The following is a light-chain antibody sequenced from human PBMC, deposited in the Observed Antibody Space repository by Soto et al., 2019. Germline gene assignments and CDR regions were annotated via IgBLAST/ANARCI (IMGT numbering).Light chain of an antibody. V-gene: IGLV2-14*03. CDR3: TSWTTSTTMI. Sequence: QSALTQPASVSGSPGQSITISCTGTSSEIGAYNFVSWYQQHPGKAPKLMLYDVNMRPSGVSNRFSGSKSGNTASLTISGVKAEDEADYYCTSWTTSTTMIFGGGTKLTVL. CDR2: DVN. J-gene: IGLJ2*01. CDR1: SSEIGAYNF.